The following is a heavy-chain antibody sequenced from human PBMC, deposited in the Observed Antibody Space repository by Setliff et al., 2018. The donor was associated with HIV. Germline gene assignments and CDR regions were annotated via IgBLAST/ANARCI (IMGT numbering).Heavy chain of an antibody. D-gene: IGHD3-16*02. CDR1: GFTFSSYT. V-gene: IGHV3-21*01. CDR2: ISSSSSYI. Sequence: GGSLRLSCAASGFTFSSYTMNWVRQAPGKGLEWVSSISSSSSYINYADSVKGRFTISRDNAKNSLYLQMNSLRVDDTAVYYCARDSGPYHDYVWGTYRPIYFQHWGQGTRVTVSS. CDR3: ARDSGPYHDYVWGTYRPIYFQH. J-gene: IGHJ1*01.